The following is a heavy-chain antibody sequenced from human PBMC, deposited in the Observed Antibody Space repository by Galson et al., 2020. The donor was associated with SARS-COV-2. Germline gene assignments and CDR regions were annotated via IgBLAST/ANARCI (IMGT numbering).Heavy chain of an antibody. CDR1: GFTFGRYA. CDR3: AKDQGNDYGDQLDY. Sequence: GGSLRLPCAASGFTFGRYAMSWVRQAPGKGLEWVSSVTAAGGGTYHAASVKGRFTISRDNSKNPLYLQMNSLRVEDTALYYGAKDQGNDYGDQLDYWGQGTLVSVSS. V-gene: IGHV3-23*01. CDR2: VTAAGGGT. D-gene: IGHD4-17*01. J-gene: IGHJ4*02.